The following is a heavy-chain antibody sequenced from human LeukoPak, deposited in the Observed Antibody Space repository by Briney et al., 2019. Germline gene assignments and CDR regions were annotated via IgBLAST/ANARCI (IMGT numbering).Heavy chain of an antibody. CDR1: GFTVSSNY. CDR3: ASGSYGSGFYYFYYMDV. J-gene: IGHJ6*03. Sequence: PGGSLRLSCAASGFTVSSNYMSWVRQAPGKGLEWVSVIYSGGSTYYADSVKGRFTISRDNAKNSLYLQMNSLRAEDTAVYYCASGSYGSGFYYFYYMDVWGKGTTVTVSS. CDR2: IYSGGST. D-gene: IGHD3-10*01. V-gene: IGHV3-53*01.